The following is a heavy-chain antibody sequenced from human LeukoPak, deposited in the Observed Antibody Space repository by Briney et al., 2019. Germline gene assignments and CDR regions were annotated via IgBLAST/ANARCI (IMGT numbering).Heavy chain of an antibody. CDR2: VSGSGSVT. D-gene: IGHD3-9*01. J-gene: IGHJ6*03. V-gene: IGHV3-23*01. CDR3: AKAPYDNKYYYMGV. CDR1: GFTFRSYA. Sequence: GGSLRLSCAASGFTFRSYAMNWVRQAPGKGLEWVSSVSGSGSVTFYGDSVKGRFTISRDNSKNTLYPQMDSLRAEDTAVYYCAKAPYDNKYYYMGVWGRGTTVTVSS.